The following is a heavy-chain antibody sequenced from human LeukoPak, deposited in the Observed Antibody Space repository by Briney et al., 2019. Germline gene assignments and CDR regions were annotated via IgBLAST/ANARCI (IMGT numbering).Heavy chain of an antibody. D-gene: IGHD4-11*01. CDR1: GFTVSSNY. CDR3: ARDQKLHP. Sequence: RAGGSLRLSCAASGFTVSSNYMSWIRQPPGKGLEWIGYIYYSGSTNYNPSLKSRVTISVDTSKNQFSLKLSSVTAADTAVYYCARDQKLHPWGQGTLVTVSS. CDR2: IYYSGST. V-gene: IGHV4-59*02. J-gene: IGHJ5*02.